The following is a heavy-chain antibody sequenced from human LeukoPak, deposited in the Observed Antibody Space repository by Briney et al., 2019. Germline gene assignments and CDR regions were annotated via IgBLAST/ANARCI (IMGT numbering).Heavy chain of an antibody. Sequence: PGGSLRLSCAASGFTVSSNYMSWVRQAPGKGLEWVSVIYIGGSTYYADSVKGRFTISRDNSKNTLYLQMNSLRAEDTAVYYCARATGYYYYMDVWGKGTTVTISS. CDR1: GFTVSSNY. CDR3: ARATGYYYYMDV. CDR2: IYIGGST. V-gene: IGHV3-53*01. J-gene: IGHJ6*03.